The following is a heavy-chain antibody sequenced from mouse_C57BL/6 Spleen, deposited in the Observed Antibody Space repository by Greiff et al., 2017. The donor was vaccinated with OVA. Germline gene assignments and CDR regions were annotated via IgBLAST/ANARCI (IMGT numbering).Heavy chain of an antibody. CDR1: GFTFSDYG. CDR3: ARQQEYDGSLWYVDV. Sequence: EVKLVESGGGLVKPGGSLKLSCAASGFTFSDYGMHWVRQAPEKGLEWVAYISSGSSTIYYADTVKGRFTISRDNAKNTLFLQMTSLRSEDTAMYYWARQQEYDGSLWYVDVWGTGTTVTVSS. CDR2: ISSGSSTI. V-gene: IGHV5-17*01. J-gene: IGHJ1*03. D-gene: IGHD1-1*01.